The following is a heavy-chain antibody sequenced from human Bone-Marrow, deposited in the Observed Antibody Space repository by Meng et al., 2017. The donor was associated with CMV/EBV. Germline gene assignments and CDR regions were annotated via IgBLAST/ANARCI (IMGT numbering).Heavy chain of an antibody. CDR1: GGTFSSYA. Sequence: SVKVSCKSSGGTFSSYAISWVRQAPGQGLEWMGGIIPIFGTANYAQKFQGRVTITTDESTSTAYMELSSLRSEDTAVYYCARDDFGGGLRQYYYGMDVWGQGTTVTVSS. CDR3: ARDDFGGGLRQYYYGMDV. CDR2: IIPIFGTA. J-gene: IGHJ6*02. V-gene: IGHV1-69*05. D-gene: IGHD4-23*01.